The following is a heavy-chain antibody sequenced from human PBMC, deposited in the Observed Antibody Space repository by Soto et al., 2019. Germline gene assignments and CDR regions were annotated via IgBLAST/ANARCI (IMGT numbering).Heavy chain of an antibody. CDR1: GFTFSSYS. V-gene: IGHV3-21*01. CDR2: ISSSSSYI. D-gene: IGHD6-19*01. CDR3: ARAVIAVAGTEVYYDY. Sequence: EVQLVESGGGLVKPGGSLRLSCAASGFTFSSYSMNWVRQAPGKGLEWVSSISSSSSYIYYADSVKGRFTISRDNAKNSLYLQMNSLRAEDTAVYYCARAVIAVAGTEVYYDYWGQGTLVTVSS. J-gene: IGHJ4*02.